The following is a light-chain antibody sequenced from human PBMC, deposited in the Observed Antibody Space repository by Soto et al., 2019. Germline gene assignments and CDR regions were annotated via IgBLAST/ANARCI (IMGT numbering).Light chain of an antibody. V-gene: IGLV2-14*03. J-gene: IGLJ2*01. CDR2: DVN. CDR3: TSWRTSTTMI. Sequence: QLVLTQPASVSGSPGQSITISCTGTSSDIGAYNFVSWYQQHPGKAPKLMLYDVNIRPSGVSNRFSGSKSGNTASLTISGLQAEDEADYYCTSWRTSTTMIFGGGTKLTVL. CDR1: SSDIGAYNF.